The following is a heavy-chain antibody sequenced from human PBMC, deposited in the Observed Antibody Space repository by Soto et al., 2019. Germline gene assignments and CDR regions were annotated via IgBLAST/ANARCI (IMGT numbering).Heavy chain of an antibody. J-gene: IGHJ6*02. CDR1: GGSFSGYY. Sequence: SETLSLTCAVYGGSFSGYYWSWIRQPPGKGLEWIGEINHSGSTNYNPSLKSRVTISVDTSKNQFSLKLSSVTAADTAVYYCARGLGIQLWLWAYYGMDVWGQGTTVTVSS. V-gene: IGHV4-34*01. CDR3: ARGLGIQLWLWAYYGMDV. CDR2: INHSGST. D-gene: IGHD5-18*01.